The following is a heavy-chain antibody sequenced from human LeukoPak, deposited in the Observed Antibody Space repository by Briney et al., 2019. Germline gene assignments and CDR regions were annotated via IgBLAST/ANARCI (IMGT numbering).Heavy chain of an antibody. CDR1: GFTVSSNY. J-gene: IGHJ4*02. D-gene: IGHD1-1*01. CDR3: ARGDDEVSYFDY. V-gene: IGHV3-53*01. Sequence: PGGSLRLSCAASGFTVSSNYMSWVRQAPGKGLEWVSVIYSGGSTYYADSVKGRFTISRDNSKSTLYIQMNSLRAEDTAVYYCARGDDEVSYFDYWGQGTLVTVSS. CDR2: IYSGGST.